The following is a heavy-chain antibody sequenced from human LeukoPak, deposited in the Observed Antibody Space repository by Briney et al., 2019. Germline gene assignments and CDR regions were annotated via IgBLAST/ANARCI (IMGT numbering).Heavy chain of an antibody. J-gene: IGHJ4*02. CDR2: ISAYNGNT. V-gene: IGHV1-18*04. CDR1: GYTFTSYG. CDR3: ARDRRYCSGGSCFDIDY. Sequence: GASVKVSCKASGYTFTSYGISWVRQAPGQGLEWMGWISAYNGNTNYAQKLQGRVTMTTDTSTSTAYMEPRSLRSDDTAVYYCARDRRYCSGGSCFDIDYWGQGTLVTVSS. D-gene: IGHD2-15*01.